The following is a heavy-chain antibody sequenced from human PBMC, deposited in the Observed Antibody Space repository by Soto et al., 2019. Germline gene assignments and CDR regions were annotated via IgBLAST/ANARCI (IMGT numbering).Heavy chain of an antibody. CDR2: MYSGGET. Sequence: EVQLVKSGGGLVQPGGSLRLSCVASGFTVSNNYMTWVRQAPGKGLEWVSNMYSGGETFYTDSVKGRFTISRDSSTNTLYLQMDNVRAEDTAVYYCARDPGVNWAWGKGTTVTVSS. V-gene: IGHV3-66*01. CDR3: ARDPGVNWA. D-gene: IGHD2-8*01. J-gene: IGHJ6*04. CDR1: GFTVSNNY.